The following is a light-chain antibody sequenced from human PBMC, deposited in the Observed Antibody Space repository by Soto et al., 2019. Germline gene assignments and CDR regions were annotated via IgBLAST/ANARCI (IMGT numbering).Light chain of an antibody. V-gene: IGLV2-8*01. Sequence: QSALTQPRSVSGSPGQSVTISCTGTSSDVGGYNYVSWYQQHPGKAPKLMIYEVSKRPSGVPDRFSGSKSGNTASLTVSGLQAEDEADYYCSSYAASNNFYFVFGGGTKVTVL. J-gene: IGLJ3*02. CDR2: EVS. CDR3: SSYAASNNFYFV. CDR1: SSDVGGYNY.